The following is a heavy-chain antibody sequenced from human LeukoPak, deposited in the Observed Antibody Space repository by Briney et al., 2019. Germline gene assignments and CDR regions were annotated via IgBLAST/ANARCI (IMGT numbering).Heavy chain of an antibody. CDR3: ARSPTHYCSGGSCYPTFDY. D-gene: IGHD2-15*01. Sequence: PGGSLRLSCAASGFTFSSYEMNWVRQAPGKGLEWVSYISSSGSTIYYADSVKGRFTISRGNAKNSLYLQMNSLRAEDTAVYYCARSPTHYCSGGSCYPTFDYWGQGTLVTVSS. CDR2: ISSSGSTI. V-gene: IGHV3-48*03. CDR1: GFTFSSYE. J-gene: IGHJ4*02.